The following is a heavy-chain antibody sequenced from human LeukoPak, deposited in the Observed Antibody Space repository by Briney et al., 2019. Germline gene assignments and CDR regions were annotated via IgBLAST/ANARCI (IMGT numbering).Heavy chain of an antibody. V-gene: IGHV3-48*04. J-gene: IGHJ4*02. CDR3: ARKVNALFFDY. CDR2: ISSSSSTI. CDR1: GFTFSSYS. D-gene: IGHD2-21*01. Sequence: GGSLRLSCAATGFTFSSYSMNWVRQAPGKGLEWVSYISSSSSTIYYADSVKGRFTISRDDAKNSLYLQMNSLRAEDTAVYYCARKVNALFFDYWGQGTLVTVSS.